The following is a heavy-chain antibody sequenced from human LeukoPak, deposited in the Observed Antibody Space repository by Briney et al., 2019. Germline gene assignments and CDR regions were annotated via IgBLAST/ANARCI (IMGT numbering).Heavy chain of an antibody. CDR2: ISSNGGST. D-gene: IGHD6-19*01. J-gene: IGHJ4*02. V-gene: IGHV3-64*01. Sequence: GGSPRLSCAASGFTFSSYAMHWVRQAPGKGLEYVSAISSNGGSTYYANSVKGRFTISRDNSKNTLYLQMGSLRAEDMAVYYCARVNSGWYDYWGQGTLVTVSS. CDR1: GFTFSSYA. CDR3: ARVNSGWYDY.